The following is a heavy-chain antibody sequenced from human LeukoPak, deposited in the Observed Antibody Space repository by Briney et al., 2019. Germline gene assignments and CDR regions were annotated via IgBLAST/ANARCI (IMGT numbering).Heavy chain of an antibody. CDR2: ISSSSSTI. D-gene: IGHD3-16*01. Sequence: PGGSLRLSCAASGFTFSSYSMNWVRQAPGKGLEWVSYISSSSSTIYYADSVKGRFTISRDNAKNSLYLQMNSLRAEDTAVYYCAKGALFDYWGQGTLVTVSS. CDR3: AKGALFDY. CDR1: GFTFSSYS. V-gene: IGHV3-48*01. J-gene: IGHJ4*02.